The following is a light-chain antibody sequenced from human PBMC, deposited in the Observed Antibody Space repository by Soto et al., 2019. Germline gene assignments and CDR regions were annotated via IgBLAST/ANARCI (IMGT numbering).Light chain of an antibody. J-gene: IGLJ2*01. Sequence: QSVLTQPPSASGTPGQRVTISCSGSSSNIGINYVYWYQQLPGTAPKLLIYRDNQRPSGVPDRFSGSKSGTSASLAISGLRSEDEADYYCETWDDSLSGVVFGGGTQLTVL. CDR2: RDN. V-gene: IGLV1-47*01. CDR1: SSNIGINY. CDR3: ETWDDSLSGVV.